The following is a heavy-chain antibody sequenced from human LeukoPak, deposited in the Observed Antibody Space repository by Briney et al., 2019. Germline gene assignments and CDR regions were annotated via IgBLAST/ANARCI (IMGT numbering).Heavy chain of an antibody. CDR2: IYSSASA. CDR3: ARVLLTEEDAFDI. V-gene: IGHV4-4*07. Sequence: PSETLSLTCTVSGDSISYHYWSWIRQPAGKGLEWIGRIYSSASANYNPSLKSRVTMSLDTSKNQFSLNLTSVTAADTAVYYCARVLLTEEDAFDIWGQGTMVTVSS. J-gene: IGHJ3*02. CDR1: GDSISYHY.